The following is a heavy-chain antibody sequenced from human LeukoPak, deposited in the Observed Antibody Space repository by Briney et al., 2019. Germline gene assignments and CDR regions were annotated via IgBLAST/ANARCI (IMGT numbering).Heavy chain of an antibody. Sequence: GGSLRLSCTASGFTFSSYWMSWVRQAPGKGLEWVANIQQDGSERYYVDSVKGRFTISRDNAKNSLYLQMNSLRAEDTALYYCARNYGGCSHWGQGTLVTVSS. CDR3: ARNYGGCSH. CDR1: GFTFSSYW. D-gene: IGHD4-23*01. CDR2: IQQDGSER. J-gene: IGHJ4*02. V-gene: IGHV3-7*02.